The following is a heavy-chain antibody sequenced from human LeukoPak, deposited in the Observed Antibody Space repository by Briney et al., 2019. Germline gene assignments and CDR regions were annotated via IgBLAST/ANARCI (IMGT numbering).Heavy chain of an antibody. Sequence: KAGGSLRLSCAASGDTFSDYHMSWIRQAPGKGLEWVSYITTSTNYTNYPDSVKGRFTISRDNAKSSLYLQMNSLRGEDTAVYYCALSSGSGSLGYWGQGTLVTVSS. CDR3: ALSSGSGSLGY. CDR2: ITTSTNYT. CDR1: GDTFSDYH. V-gene: IGHV3-11*03. D-gene: IGHD3-10*01. J-gene: IGHJ4*02.